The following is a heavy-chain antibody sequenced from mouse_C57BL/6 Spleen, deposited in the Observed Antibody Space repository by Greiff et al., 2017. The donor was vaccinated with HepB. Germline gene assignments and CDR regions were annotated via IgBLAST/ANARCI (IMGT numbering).Heavy chain of an antibody. CDR2: IYPGDGDT. CDR3: ARRGSSGYDFDY. Sequence: VQLKESGPELVKPGASVKISCKASGYAFSSSWMNWVKQRPGKGLEWIGRIYPGDGDTNYNGKFKGKATLTADKSSSTAYMQLSSLTSEDSAVYFCARRGSSGYDFDYWGQGTTLTVSS. D-gene: IGHD3-2*02. V-gene: IGHV1-82*01. J-gene: IGHJ2*01. CDR1: GYAFSSSW.